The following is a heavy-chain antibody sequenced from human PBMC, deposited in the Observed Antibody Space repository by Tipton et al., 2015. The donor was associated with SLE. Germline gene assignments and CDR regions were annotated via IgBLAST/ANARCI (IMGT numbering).Heavy chain of an antibody. CDR2: IRYDGADN. CDR1: GFTFSSYG. CDR3: AKDLFPRHPNYYYYGMDV. Sequence: GSLRLSCAASGFTFSSYGIHWVRQAPGKGLEWVAFIRYDGADNYYADSVKGRFAISRDNSRNTVYLQMNGLRAADTGVYYCAKDLFPRHPNYYYYGMDVWGQGTTVTVSS. D-gene: IGHD2-21*01. V-gene: IGHV3-30*02. J-gene: IGHJ6*02.